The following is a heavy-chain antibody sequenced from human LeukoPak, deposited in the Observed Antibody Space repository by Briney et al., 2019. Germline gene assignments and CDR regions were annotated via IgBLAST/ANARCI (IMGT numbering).Heavy chain of an antibody. V-gene: IGHV1-24*01. CDR1: GYTLTELS. CDR2: FDPEDGEP. CDR3: ATAGYSRSGNWFDP. D-gene: IGHD6-6*01. Sequence: ASVKVSCKVSGYTLTELSMHWVRQAPGKGLEWMGGFDPEDGEPIYAQKFQGRVTMTEDTSTDTAYMELISLRSEDTAVYYCATAGYSRSGNWFDPWGQGTLVTVSS. J-gene: IGHJ5*02.